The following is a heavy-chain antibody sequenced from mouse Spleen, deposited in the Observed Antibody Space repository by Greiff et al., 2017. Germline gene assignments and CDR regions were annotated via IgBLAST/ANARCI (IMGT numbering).Heavy chain of an antibody. V-gene: IGHV1-80*01. CDR1: GYAFSSYW. CDR3: APYGNFHYAMDY. CDR2: IYPGDGDT. Sequence: QVHVKQSGAELVKPGASVKISCKASGYAFSSYWMNWVKQRPGKGLEWIGQIYPGDGDTNYNGKFKGKATLTADKSSSTAYMQLSSLTSEDSAVYFCAPYGNFHYAMDYWGQGTSVTVSS. J-gene: IGHJ4*01. D-gene: IGHD2-10*02.